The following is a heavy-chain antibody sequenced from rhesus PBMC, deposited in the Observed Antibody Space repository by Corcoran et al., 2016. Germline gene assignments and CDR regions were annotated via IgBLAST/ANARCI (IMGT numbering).Heavy chain of an antibody. CDR2: MYGSGGST. V-gene: IGHV4-160*01. CDR3: ARDGYSSGRYYFDY. Sequence: QVQLQESGPGLVKPSETLSLTCTVSGGSISDSYYWNWIRQPPGKGLEWMGRMYGSGGSTNYNPSLKSRFTISKDPCKNQFSMRLSAVTAADTAVYYCARDGYSSGRYYFDYWGQGVLVTVSS. CDR1: GGSISDSYY. D-gene: IGHD6-31*01. J-gene: IGHJ4*01.